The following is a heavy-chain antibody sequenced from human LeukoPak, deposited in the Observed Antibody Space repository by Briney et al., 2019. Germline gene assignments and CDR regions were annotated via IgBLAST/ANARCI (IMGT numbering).Heavy chain of an antibody. V-gene: IGHV4-59*01. CDR3: ARARRDGYNSYWYFDL. Sequence: SETLSLACTVSGGSISNYYWSWIRQPPGKGLEWIGYIYYSGSTNYNPSLKSRVTISVDTSKNQFSLKLSSVTAADTAVYYCARARRDGYNSYWYFDLWGRGTLVTVSS. D-gene: IGHD5-24*01. CDR1: GGSISNYY. J-gene: IGHJ2*01. CDR2: IYYSGST.